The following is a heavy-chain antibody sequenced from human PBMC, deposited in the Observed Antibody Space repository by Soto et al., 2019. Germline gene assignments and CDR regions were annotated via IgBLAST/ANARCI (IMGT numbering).Heavy chain of an antibody. V-gene: IGHV3-33*01. J-gene: IGHJ4*02. CDR1: GFTFSSYG. CDR3: ARDGYCTGGSCYSVTVFDY. D-gene: IGHD2-15*01. Sequence: QVQLVESGGGVVQPGRSLRLSCAASGFTFSSYGMHWVRQAPGKGLEWVAVIWSDGSNKYYADSVKGRFTISRDNSKNTLYLQMNSLRADDTAVYYCARDGYCTGGSCYSVTVFDYWGQGTLVTVSS. CDR2: IWSDGSNK.